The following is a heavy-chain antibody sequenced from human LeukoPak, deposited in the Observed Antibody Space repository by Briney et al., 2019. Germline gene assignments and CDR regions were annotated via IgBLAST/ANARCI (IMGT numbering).Heavy chain of an antibody. J-gene: IGHJ5*02. Sequence: GGSLRLSCAASGFTFSSYGMHWVRQAPGKGLEWVAVIWYDGSNKYYADSVKGRFTISRDNSKNTLYLQMNSLRAEDTAVYYCARNTYSSSWYKPGGNLFDPWGQGTLVTVSS. CDR2: IWYDGSNK. D-gene: IGHD6-13*01. V-gene: IGHV3-33*01. CDR3: ARNTYSSSWYKPGGNLFDP. CDR1: GFTFSSYG.